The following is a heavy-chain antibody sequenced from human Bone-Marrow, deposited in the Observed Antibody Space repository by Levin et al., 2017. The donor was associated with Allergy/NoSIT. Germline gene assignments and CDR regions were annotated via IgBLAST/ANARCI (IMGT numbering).Heavy chain of an antibody. V-gene: IGHV4-31*03. CDR1: GGSISSGGYY. CDR2: IYYSGST. CDR3: ARALLLDYGGNSDGMDV. Sequence: PSETLSLTCTVSGGSISSGGYYWSWIRQHPGKGLEWIGYIYYSGSTYYNPSLKSRVTISVDTSKNQFSLKLSSVTAADTAVYYCARALLLDYGGNSDGMDVWGQGTTVTVSS. D-gene: IGHD4-23*01. J-gene: IGHJ6*02.